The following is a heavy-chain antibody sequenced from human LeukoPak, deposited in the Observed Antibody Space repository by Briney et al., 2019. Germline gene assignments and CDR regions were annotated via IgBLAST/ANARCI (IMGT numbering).Heavy chain of an antibody. V-gene: IGHV6-1*01. CDR1: GDSVSSNSAA. Sequence: SQTLPLTCAISGDSVSSNSAAWNWVRQSPERGLEWLGRTFYRSKWYNEYAVSVKGRITINPDTSKNQFSLQVNSVTPDDTAVCYCARGVERIDYWGQGTLVTVSS. CDR2: TFYRSKWYN. J-gene: IGHJ4*02. CDR3: ARGVERIDY. D-gene: IGHD1-1*01.